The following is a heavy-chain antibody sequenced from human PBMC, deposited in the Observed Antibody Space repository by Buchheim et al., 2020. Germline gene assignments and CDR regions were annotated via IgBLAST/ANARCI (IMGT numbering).Heavy chain of an antibody. CDR1: GFTFGRYW. CDR2: INEDGSHT. D-gene: IGHD2-15*01. V-gene: IGHV3-74*03. CDR3: SKDMSGAEDS. J-gene: IGHJ4*02. Sequence: EVQVVESGGGLVQPGGSLRLSCAASGFTFGRYWVHWVRQAPGGALVWVSRINEDGSHTTYTDSVKGRFNISRENAKNTLYLQMNSLTAEDTAVYYCSKDMSGAEDSWGQGTL.